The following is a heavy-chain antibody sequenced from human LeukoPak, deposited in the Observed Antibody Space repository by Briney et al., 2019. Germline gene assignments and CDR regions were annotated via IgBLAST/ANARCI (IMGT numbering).Heavy chain of an antibody. J-gene: IGHJ4*02. CDR1: GFTFSSYS. CDR3: ARSSPGRRRLGANYFDY. V-gene: IGHV3-33*08. D-gene: IGHD3-16*01. Sequence: GGSLRLSCAASGFTFSSYSMNWVRQAPGKGLEWVAVIWYDGSNKYYADSVKGRFTISRDNSKNTLYLQMNSLRAEDTAVYYCARSSPGRRRLGANYFDYWGQGTLVTVSS. CDR2: IWYDGSNK.